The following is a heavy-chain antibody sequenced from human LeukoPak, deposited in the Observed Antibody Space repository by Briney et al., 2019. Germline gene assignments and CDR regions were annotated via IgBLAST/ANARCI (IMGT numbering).Heavy chain of an antibody. V-gene: IGHV3-7*01. Sequence: GGSLRLSCAASGFTFSSCAMNWVRQAPGKGPERVANIRQDESERYFADSVKGRFTISRDNAKKSVYLHMSSLRAEDTALYYCARLSAYYYGSYFYYYMDVWGKGTTVTVSS. J-gene: IGHJ6*03. D-gene: IGHD3-10*01. CDR2: IRQDESER. CDR3: ARLSAYYYGSYFYYYMDV. CDR1: GFTFSSCA.